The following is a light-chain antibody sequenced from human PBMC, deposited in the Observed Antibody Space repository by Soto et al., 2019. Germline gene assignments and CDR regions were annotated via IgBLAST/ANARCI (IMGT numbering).Light chain of an antibody. CDR2: TSG. CDR3: QQTYSTPYT. J-gene: IGKJ2*01. Sequence: IQMTQSTSSLSASLGDRVTITCRASQRITTYLNWYQQKPGNAPKLLITTSGTLQRGVPSRFSGSGSGTDFTLTITSLQREDFATYFCQQTYSTPYTFGQGTKLEIK. V-gene: IGKV1-39*01. CDR1: QRITTY.